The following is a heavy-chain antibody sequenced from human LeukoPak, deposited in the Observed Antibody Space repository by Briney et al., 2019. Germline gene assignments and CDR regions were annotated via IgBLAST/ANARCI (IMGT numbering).Heavy chain of an antibody. CDR2: IYTTGTT. Sequence: SETLSLTCGVYGESFSGDFWTWLRQPAGKGLEWIGRIYTTGTTHFSPSLKSRLTMSVDTSKNQFSLKLTSVTAADTAVYFCARQGYTASYYFLDYWSQGTLVTVSS. J-gene: IGHJ4*02. CDR3: ARQGYTASYYFLDY. D-gene: IGHD1-26*01. V-gene: IGHV4-59*10. CDR1: GESFSGDF.